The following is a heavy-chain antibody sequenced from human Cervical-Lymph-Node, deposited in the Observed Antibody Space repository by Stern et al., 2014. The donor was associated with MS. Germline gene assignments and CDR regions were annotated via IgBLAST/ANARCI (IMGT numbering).Heavy chain of an antibody. D-gene: IGHD1-26*01. J-gene: IGHJ4*02. CDR3: EATVGATNGDY. V-gene: IGHV1-46*01. Sequence: QVQLVESGAEVKQPGASVKLSCKASGYTFRSYYLHWVRQAPGQGLEWMGVINPSGGGNNYAQRFDGRVTMTRDTSTSTLYMELSSLRSEDTAVYFCEATVGATNGDYWGQGTLVTVSS. CDR1: GYTFRSYY. CDR2: INPSGGGN.